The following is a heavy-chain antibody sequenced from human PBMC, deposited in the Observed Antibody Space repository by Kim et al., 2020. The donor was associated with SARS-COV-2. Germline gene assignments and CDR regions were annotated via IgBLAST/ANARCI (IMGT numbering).Heavy chain of an antibody. J-gene: IGHJ4*02. D-gene: IGHD6-19*01. CDR1: GFTFGDYA. CDR2: ISWNSGSI. CDR3: AKAALAVAGTCRY. V-gene: IGHV3-9*01. Sequence: GGSLRLSCAASGFTFGDYAMHWVRQAPGKGLEWVSGISWNSGSIGYADSVKGRFTISRDNAKNSLYLQMNSLRAEDTALYYCAKAALAVAGTCRYWGQGTLVNVSS.